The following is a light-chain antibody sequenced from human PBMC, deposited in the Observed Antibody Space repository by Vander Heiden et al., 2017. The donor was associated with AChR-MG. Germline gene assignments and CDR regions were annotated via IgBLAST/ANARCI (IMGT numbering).Light chain of an antibody. J-gene: IGKJ1*01. CDR2: KTS. Sequence: DIQMTQSPSTLSASLGDRVAITCRASQSVDKWLAWYQQKPGKAPNLLIYKTSNLESGVPSRFSGSGSGTEFTLTISSLQPDEFATYYCQQYHAYPKTFGQGTKVEIK. CDR1: QSVDKW. V-gene: IGKV1-5*03. CDR3: QQYHAYPKT.